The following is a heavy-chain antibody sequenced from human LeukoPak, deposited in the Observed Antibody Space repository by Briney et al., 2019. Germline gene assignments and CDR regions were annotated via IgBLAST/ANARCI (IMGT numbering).Heavy chain of an antibody. D-gene: IGHD6-13*01. J-gene: IGHJ6*03. CDR2: ISYDGSNK. CDR1: GFTFSSYA. V-gene: IGHV3-30-3*01. Sequence: TGGSLRLSCAASGFTFSSYAMHWVRQAPGKGLEWVAVISYDGSNKYYADSVKGRFTISRDNSKNTLYLQMNSLRAEDTAVYYCAKDPSWFPRYYYMDVWGKGTTVTVSS. CDR3: AKDPSWFPRYYYMDV.